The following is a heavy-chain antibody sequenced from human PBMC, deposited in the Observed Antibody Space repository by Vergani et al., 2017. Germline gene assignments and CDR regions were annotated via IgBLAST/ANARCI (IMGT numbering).Heavy chain of an antibody. V-gene: IGHV4-34*02. CDR2: ITHTGST. J-gene: IGHJ4*02. Sequence: QVQLQQWGAGLLKPSDTLSLTCAVYGGSFSGYYWSWIRQPPGKGLEWIGEITHTGSTSYNPSLKTRVTMSVDTSKYQFSLRLSSVTAADTAVYYCARGPLISYGSGNYYNYWGQGTRVTVSS. CDR1: GGSFSGYY. D-gene: IGHD3-10*01. CDR3: ARGPLISYGSGNYYNY.